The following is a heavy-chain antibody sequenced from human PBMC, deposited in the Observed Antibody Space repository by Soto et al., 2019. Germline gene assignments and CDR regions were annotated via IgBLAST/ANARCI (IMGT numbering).Heavy chain of an antibody. CDR1: GYTFTSYG. D-gene: IGHD6-19*01. J-gene: IGHJ6*02. Sequence: ASVKVSCKASGYTFTSYGISWVRQAPGQGLEWMGWISAYNGNTNYAQKLQGRVTMTTDTSTSTAYMELRSLRSDDTAVYYCARDSSGWSWYYYGMDVWGQGTTVTV. CDR3: ARDSSGWSWYYYGMDV. CDR2: ISAYNGNT. V-gene: IGHV1-18*01.